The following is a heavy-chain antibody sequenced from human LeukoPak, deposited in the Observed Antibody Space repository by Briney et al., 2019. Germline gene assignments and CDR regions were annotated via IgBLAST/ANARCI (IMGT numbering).Heavy chain of an antibody. V-gene: IGHV3-48*01. CDR3: AKDRPYYYDSSGYFDY. D-gene: IGHD3-22*01. CDR1: GLTFESYT. CDR2: VSSSSSTI. Sequence: GGSLRLSCVVSGLTFESYTMSWVRQAPGKGLEWVSSVSSSSSTISYADSVKGRFTISRENAKNSLYLQMNSLRAEDTAVYYCAKDRPYYYDSSGYFDYWGQGTLVTVSS. J-gene: IGHJ4*02.